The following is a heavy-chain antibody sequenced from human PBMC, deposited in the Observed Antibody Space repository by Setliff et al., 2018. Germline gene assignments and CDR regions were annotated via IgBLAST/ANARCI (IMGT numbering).Heavy chain of an antibody. Sequence: PSETLSLTCTVSGYSISSGYYWGWIRQTPGKGLEWIGEINHSGSTKYNPSRKSRVTISVDTSKNQFSLKLSSVTAAETTVYYCARDSAPSYYYDSSGYPFDPWCQGTLVTVSS. V-gene: IGHV4-38-2*02. J-gene: IGHJ5*02. CDR1: GYSISSGYY. CDR2: INHSGST. D-gene: IGHD3-22*01. CDR3: ARDSAPSYYYDSSGYPFDP.